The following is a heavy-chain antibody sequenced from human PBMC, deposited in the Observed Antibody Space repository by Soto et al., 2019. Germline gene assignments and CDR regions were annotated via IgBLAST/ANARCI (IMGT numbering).Heavy chain of an antibody. Sequence: QVQLQESGPGLVKPSETLSLTCTVSGGSITRGGYYWSWIRQHPGKGLEWIGYIYNSGTTYYNPSLXSXXTISVDTSKNQVSLKLTSVTAADTAVYYCARDPAPWGQGTLVTVSS. J-gene: IGHJ5*02. CDR3: ARDPAP. CDR2: IYNSGTT. CDR1: GGSITRGGYY. V-gene: IGHV4-31*03.